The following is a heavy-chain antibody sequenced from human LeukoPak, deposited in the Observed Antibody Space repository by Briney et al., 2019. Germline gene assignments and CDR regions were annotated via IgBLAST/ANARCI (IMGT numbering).Heavy chain of an antibody. V-gene: IGHV3-48*02. Sequence: GSLRLSCAASGFTFSSYSMNWVRQAPGKGLGWVSYISSSSSTKYYAGSVKGRFTISRDNAKNSLYLQMNSLRDEDTALYYCASQNDYGDYYYYGMDVWGQGTTVTVSS. J-gene: IGHJ6*02. CDR2: ISSSSSTK. CDR3: ASQNDYGDYYYYGMDV. D-gene: IGHD4-17*01. CDR1: GFTFSSYS.